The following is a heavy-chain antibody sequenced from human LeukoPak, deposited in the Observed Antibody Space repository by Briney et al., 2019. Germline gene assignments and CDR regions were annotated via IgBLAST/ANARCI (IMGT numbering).Heavy chain of an antibody. V-gene: IGHV4-39*01. D-gene: IGHD6-13*01. J-gene: IGHJ5*02. CDR1: GGSISSSSYY. CDR3: ARPRVYSSSWESQVWFDP. Sequence: KTSETLSLTCTVSGGSISSSSYYWGWIRQPPGKGLEWIGSIYYSGSTYYNPSLKSRVTISVDTSKNQFSLKLSSVTAADTAVYYCARPRVYSSSWESQVWFDPLGPGNPGHRLL. CDR2: IYYSGST.